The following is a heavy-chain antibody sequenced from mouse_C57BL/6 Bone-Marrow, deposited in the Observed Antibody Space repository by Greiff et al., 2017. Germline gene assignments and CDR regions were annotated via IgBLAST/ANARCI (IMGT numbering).Heavy chain of an antibody. CDR3: AEGDYDYAMDY. J-gene: IGHJ4*01. V-gene: IGHV14-2*01. CDR2: IDPEDGET. Sequence: EVKLVESGAELVKPGASVKLSCTASGFNIKDYNMHWVKQRTEQGLEWIGRIDPEDGETKYAPKFPGKATITADTSSNTAYLQLSSLTSEDTAVYYCAEGDYDYAMDYWGQGTSVTVSS. CDR1: GFNIKDYN. D-gene: IGHD2-4*01.